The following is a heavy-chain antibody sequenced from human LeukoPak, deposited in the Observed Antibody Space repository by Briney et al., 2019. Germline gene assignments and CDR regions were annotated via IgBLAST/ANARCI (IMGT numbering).Heavy chain of an antibody. J-gene: IGHJ3*02. CDR1: GGSISSGSYY. Sequence: PSETLSLTCTVSGGSISSGSYYWSWIRQPAGKGLGWIGRIYTSGSTNYNPSLKSRVTISVDTSKNQFSLKLSSVTAADTAVYYCARDSYDFWSGYEQSGDAFDIWGQGTMVTVSS. V-gene: IGHV4-61*02. D-gene: IGHD3-3*01. CDR3: ARDSYDFWSGYEQSGDAFDI. CDR2: IYTSGST.